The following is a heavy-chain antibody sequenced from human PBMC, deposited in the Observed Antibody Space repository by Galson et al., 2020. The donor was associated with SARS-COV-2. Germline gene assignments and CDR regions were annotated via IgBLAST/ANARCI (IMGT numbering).Heavy chain of an antibody. CDR1: GGSISSSSYY. Sequence: SETLSHTCTVSGGSISSSSYYWGWIRQPPGKGLEWIGSISYSGSTNYSPSLKSRVTISVDTSKNQLSLNLNSVTAADTALYYCARDSGPSRRYFDSWGQETLVTVSS. J-gene: IGHJ4*02. V-gene: IGHV4-39*07. CDR2: ISYSGST. CDR3: ARDSGPSRRYFDS. D-gene: IGHD1-26*01.